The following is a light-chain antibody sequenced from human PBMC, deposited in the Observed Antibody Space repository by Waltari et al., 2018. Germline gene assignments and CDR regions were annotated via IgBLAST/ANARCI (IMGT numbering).Light chain of an antibody. CDR3: HQYYSLFT. Sequence: DIVMTQSPDSLAVSLGERATINCKSSQSLFYSSNSKNYVAWYQQKPGQSPKLLIYWASTRESGLPDRFSGSGSGTDFTLTISTLQAEDVAVYYCHQYYSLFTFGPGTKVDIK. CDR1: QSLFYSSNSKNY. CDR2: WAS. J-gene: IGKJ3*01. V-gene: IGKV4-1*01.